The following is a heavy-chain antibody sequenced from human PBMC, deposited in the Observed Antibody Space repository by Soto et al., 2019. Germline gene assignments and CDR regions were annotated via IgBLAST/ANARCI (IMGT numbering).Heavy chain of an antibody. Sequence: ASETLSLTCTVSGGSISSYYWSWIRQPPGKGLEWIGYIYYSGSTNYNPSLKSRVTISVDTSKNQFSLKLSSVTAADTAVYYCARGGLAVAAAGWFDPWGQGTLVTVSS. J-gene: IGHJ5*02. CDR3: ARGGLAVAAAGWFDP. CDR1: GGSISSYY. CDR2: IYYSGST. D-gene: IGHD6-19*01. V-gene: IGHV4-59*01.